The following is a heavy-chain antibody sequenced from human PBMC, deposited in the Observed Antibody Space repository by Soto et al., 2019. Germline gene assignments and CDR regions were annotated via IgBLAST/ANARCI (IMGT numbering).Heavy chain of an antibody. V-gene: IGHV3-23*01. Sequence: EVQLLESGGGLVQPGGSLRLSCAASGFTFSNYDMSWVRQAPGKGLEWVSTISGGGGRIYYADSVKGRFTISRDNSKKTLYMEMNSLGDEDTAVYYCAKRPASVVCFDYWGQGTLVTVSS. J-gene: IGHJ4*02. D-gene: IGHD2-2*01. CDR2: ISGGGGRI. CDR3: AKRPASVVCFDY. CDR1: GFTFSNYD.